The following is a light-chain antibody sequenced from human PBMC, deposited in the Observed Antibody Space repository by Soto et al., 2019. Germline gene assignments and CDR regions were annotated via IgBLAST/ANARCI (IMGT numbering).Light chain of an antibody. CDR2: EDD. CDR3: CSYAGSSTYV. V-gene: IGLV2-23*01. Sequence: ALTQPASVSGSPGQSITISCTGTSSDVGTYNLVSWYQQRPGKAPTLMIFEDDQRPSGVSFRFSGSKSGNTASLTISGLQAEDEADYYCCSYAGSSTYVFGTGTKLTVL. J-gene: IGLJ1*01. CDR1: SSDVGTYNL.